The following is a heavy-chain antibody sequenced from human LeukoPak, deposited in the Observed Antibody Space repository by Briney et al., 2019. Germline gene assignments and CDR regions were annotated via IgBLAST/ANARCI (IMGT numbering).Heavy chain of an antibody. CDR3: ATGGRSGVALEQ. J-gene: IGHJ4*02. Sequence: GGSLRLSCAASGFIASSNYMSWVRQAPGKGLEWISLIYSGGTTYYADSVMGRFTISRDNSKTTLFLQMNSLKTEDTAVYYCATGGRSGVALEQWGQGTLVTVSS. CDR2: IYSGGTT. CDR1: GFIASSNY. V-gene: IGHV3-53*01. D-gene: IGHD3-3*01.